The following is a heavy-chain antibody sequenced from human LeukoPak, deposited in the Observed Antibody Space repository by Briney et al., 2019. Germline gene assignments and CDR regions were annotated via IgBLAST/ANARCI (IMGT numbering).Heavy chain of an antibody. V-gene: IGHV1-69*04. D-gene: IGHD6-13*01. J-gene: IGHJ5*02. CDR3: ARDRKQQPVRGYWFDP. CDR1: GGTFSSYA. Sequence: ASVKVSCKASGGTFSSYAISWVRQAPGQGLEWMGRIIPILGIANYAQKFQGRVTITADKSTSTAYMELSSLRSEDTAVYYCARDRKQQPVRGYWFDPWGQGTLVTVSS. CDR2: IIPILGIA.